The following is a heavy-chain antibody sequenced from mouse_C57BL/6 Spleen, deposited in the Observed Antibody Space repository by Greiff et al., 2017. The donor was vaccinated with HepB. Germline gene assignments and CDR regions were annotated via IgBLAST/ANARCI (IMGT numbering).Heavy chain of an antibody. CDR2: ISGGGGNT. Sequence: LQQSGGGLVKPGGSLKLSCAASGFTFSRYTMSWVRQTPEKRLEWVATISGGGGNTYYPDSVKGRFTISRDNAKNTLYLQMSSLRSEDTALYYCARSYGNYVSYFDYWGQGTTLTVSS. CDR1: GFTFSRYT. J-gene: IGHJ2*01. D-gene: IGHD2-1*01. V-gene: IGHV5-9*01. CDR3: ARSYGNYVSYFDY.